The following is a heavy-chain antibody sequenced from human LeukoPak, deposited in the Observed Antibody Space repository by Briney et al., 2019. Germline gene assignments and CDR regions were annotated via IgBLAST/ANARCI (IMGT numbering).Heavy chain of an antibody. V-gene: IGHV1-69*17. J-gene: IGHJ6*02. CDR3: ARDQGAVAGGYYYYGMDV. CDR2: IIPIFGIA. D-gene: IGHD6-19*01. CDR1: GGTFSSYA. Sequence: SVKVSCKASGGTFSSYAISWVRQAPGQGLEWMGGIIPIFGIANYAQKFQGRVTITADKSTSTAYMELSSLRSEDTAVYYCARDQGAVAGGYYYYGMDVWGQGTTVTVSS.